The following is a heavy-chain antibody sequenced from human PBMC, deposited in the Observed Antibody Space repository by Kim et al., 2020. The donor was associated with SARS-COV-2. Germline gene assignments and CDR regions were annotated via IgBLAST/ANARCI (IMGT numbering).Heavy chain of an antibody. CDR3: ARGLRFFYLAT. CDR1: GFTFTDYY. D-gene: IGHD3-3*01. CDR2: IRNSANFYST. V-gene: IGHV3-72*01. J-gene: IGHJ6*02. Sequence: GGSLRLSCVASGFTFTDYYMDWARQAPGKGLEWVGRIRNSANFYSTSYAVSVQGRFTISRDNSKNLLFLQMTRLKTEDTAVYYCARGLRFFYLATWGQWTSVTVSS.